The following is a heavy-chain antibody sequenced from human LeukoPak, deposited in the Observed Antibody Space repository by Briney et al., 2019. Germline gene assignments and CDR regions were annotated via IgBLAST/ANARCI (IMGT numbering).Heavy chain of an antibody. CDR3: VRELYNYGTDV. CDR2: ISNDGSQE. J-gene: IGHJ6*02. Sequence: GRSLRLSCAASGFSFSTYSMHWVRQAPGKGLEWVMAISNDGSQEYYADSVKGRFTISRGNSKNTLYLQMNSLRPEDTAVFYCVRELYNYGTDVWGQGTTVTV. V-gene: IGHV3-30-3*01. CDR1: GFSFSTYS.